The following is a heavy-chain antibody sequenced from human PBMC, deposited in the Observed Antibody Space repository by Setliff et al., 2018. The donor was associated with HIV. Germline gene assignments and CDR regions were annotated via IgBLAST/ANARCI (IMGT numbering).Heavy chain of an antibody. CDR2: TYTSVT. CDR3: ARSKGGGSGSFSY. J-gene: IGHJ4*02. D-gene: IGHD3-10*01. Sequence: SETLSLTCTVSGGSISSYYWSWIRQPPGKGLEWIGYTYTSVTNYKPSLKSRVTISIDTSKNQFSLKLASVTAADTAIYYCARSKGGGSGSFSYWGQGTLVTVSS. CDR1: GGSISSYY. V-gene: IGHV4-4*08.